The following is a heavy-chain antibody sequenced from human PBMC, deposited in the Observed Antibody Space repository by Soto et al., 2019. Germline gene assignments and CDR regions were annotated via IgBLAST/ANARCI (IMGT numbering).Heavy chain of an antibody. Sequence: QVHLVQSGAEAKKPGASVKVSCKASGYTFTSYGITWVRQAPGQGLEWMGWISAHNGNTDYAQKLQGRVIVTRDTSTSTAYLELRSLISDDTAVYYCARGRYWDYWGQGALVTVSS. V-gene: IGHV1-18*01. CDR1: GYTFTSYG. CDR2: ISAHNGNT. D-gene: IGHD2-8*02. J-gene: IGHJ4*02. CDR3: ARGRYWDY.